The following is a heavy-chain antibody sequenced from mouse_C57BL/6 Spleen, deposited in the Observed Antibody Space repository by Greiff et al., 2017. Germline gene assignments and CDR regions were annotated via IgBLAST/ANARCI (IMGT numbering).Heavy chain of an antibody. V-gene: IGHV1-50*01. D-gene: IGHD2-13*01. Sequence: QVQLQQPGAELVKPGASVKMSCKASGYTFTSYWMQWVKQRPGQGLEWIGEIDPSDSYTNYNQQFKGKATLTVDTYSSTAYMQLSSLTTANSAVYYCARGAYCADDCWGQGTSVTVSS. CDR1: GYTFTSYW. CDR3: ARGAYCADDC. J-gene: IGHJ4*01. CDR2: IDPSDSYT.